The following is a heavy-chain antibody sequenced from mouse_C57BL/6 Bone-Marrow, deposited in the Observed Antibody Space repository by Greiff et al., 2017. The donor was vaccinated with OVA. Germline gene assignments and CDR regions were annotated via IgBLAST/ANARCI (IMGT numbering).Heavy chain of an antibody. Sequence: EVKLMESGGGLVQSGRSLRLSCATSGFTFSDFYMEWVRQAPGKGLEWIAASRNKANDYTTEYSASVKGRFIVSRATSQSILYLQMNALRAVDTAIYYFASDAKVYDGYYYWYFDVWGTGTTVTVSS. J-gene: IGHJ1*03. CDR3: ASDAKVYDGYYYWYFDV. D-gene: IGHD2-3*01. CDR2: SRNKANDYTT. CDR1: GFTFSDFY. V-gene: IGHV7-1*01.